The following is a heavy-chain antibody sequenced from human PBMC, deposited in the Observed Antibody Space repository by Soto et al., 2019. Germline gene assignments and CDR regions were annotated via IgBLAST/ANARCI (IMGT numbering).Heavy chain of an antibody. CDR3: TRDASRDSSARGWFDP. Sequence: GSLGLACAASGFTFRSFTMNGVRQAPGKGLEWVSTISSNSAYIYYTDALRGRFTISRDNAKNSLHLQMNSLRAEDTAVYYCTRDASRDSSARGWFDPWGPGTPVTVYS. V-gene: IGHV3-21*01. CDR1: GFTFRSFT. D-gene: IGHD6-13*01. J-gene: IGHJ5*02. CDR2: ISSNSAYI.